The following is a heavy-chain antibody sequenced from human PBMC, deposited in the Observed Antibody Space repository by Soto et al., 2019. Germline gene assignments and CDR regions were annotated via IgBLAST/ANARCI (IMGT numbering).Heavy chain of an antibody. CDR1: GFTFTGYA. CDR2: ISGSGVTT. Sequence: GGSLRLSCAASGFTFTGYAMSWVRQAPGKGLEWVSAISGSGVTTYYADSVKGRFTISRDNSKNTVHLQMNSLRAEDTALYYCAKDSGYSSGWRDYWGQGTLVTVSS. J-gene: IGHJ4*02. CDR3: AKDSGYSSGWRDY. V-gene: IGHV3-23*01. D-gene: IGHD6-19*01.